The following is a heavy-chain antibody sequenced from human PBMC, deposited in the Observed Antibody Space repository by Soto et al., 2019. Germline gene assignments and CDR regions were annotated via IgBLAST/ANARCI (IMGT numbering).Heavy chain of an antibody. J-gene: IGHJ5*02. CDR3: ARGGCLGYCSRGEYNWFDP. CDR2: IYPGDSDT. D-gene: IGHD2-2*01. V-gene: IGHV5-51*01. Sequence: GESLKISCKGSGYSFTSYWIGWVRQMPGKGLEWMGIIYPGDSDTRYSPSFQGQVTISADKSISTAYLQWSSLKASDTAMYYCARGGCLGYCSRGEYNWFDPWGQGTLVTSPQ. CDR1: GYSFTSYW.